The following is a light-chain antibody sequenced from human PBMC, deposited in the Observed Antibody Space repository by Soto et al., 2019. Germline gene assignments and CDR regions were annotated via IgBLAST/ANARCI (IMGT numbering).Light chain of an antibody. Sequence: EIVLTQSPGTLSLSPGERATLSCRASQSVSSNFLAWYQEKPGQAPRLLIYGASTRAFGIPGRFSGSGSGTEFTLTINSLQSEDSAVYYCQQHNQWPITFGQGTRLEIK. V-gene: IGKV3-15*01. CDR1: QSVSSN. CDR3: QQHNQWPIT. CDR2: GAS. J-gene: IGKJ5*01.